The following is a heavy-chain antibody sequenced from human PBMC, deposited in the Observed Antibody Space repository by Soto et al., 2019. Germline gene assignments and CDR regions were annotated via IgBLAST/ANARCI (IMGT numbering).Heavy chain of an antibody. J-gene: IGHJ4*02. CDR3: AKEGYCSTTSCYYGDFDY. D-gene: IGHD2-2*01. V-gene: IGHV3-30*18. CDR1: GFTFSSNG. CDR2: ISYDGSNK. Sequence: GGSLRLSCAASGFTFSSNGMHWVRQAPGKGLEWVAIISYDGSNKYYADSVKGRFTISRDNSKNTLYLQMNSLRVEDTAVYFCAKEGYCSTTSCYYGDFDYWGQGTLVTVSS.